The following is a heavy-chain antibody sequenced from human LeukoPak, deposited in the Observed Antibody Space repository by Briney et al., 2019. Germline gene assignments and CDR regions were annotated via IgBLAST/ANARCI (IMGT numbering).Heavy chain of an antibody. V-gene: IGHV3-48*04. CDR1: GFTFSSYS. CDR2: ISSSSSNL. J-gene: IGHJ6*03. Sequence: GGSLRLSSAASGFTFSSYSMNWVRQPPGKGLEWVSYISSSSSNLYYADSVKGRFTISRDNAKNSLYLQMNSLRAEDTAVYYCARDKSGDIVVVPAAEAKGHYYYMDVWGKETTVTVSS. CDR3: ARDKSGDIVVVPAAEAKGHYYYMDV. D-gene: IGHD2-2*01.